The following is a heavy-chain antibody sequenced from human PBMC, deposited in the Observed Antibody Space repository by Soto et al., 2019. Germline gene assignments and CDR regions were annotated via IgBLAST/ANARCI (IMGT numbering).Heavy chain of an antibody. CDR1: GFTFSSYS. V-gene: IGHV3-48*01. CDR2: ISSSSSTI. D-gene: IGHD3-16*01. Sequence: EVQLVESGGGLVQPGGSLRLSCAASGFTFSSYSMNWVRQAPGKGLEWVSYISSSSSTIYYADSVKGRFTISRDNAKNSLYLQMNSLRAEDTAVYYCARDPWAADYWGQGTLVTVSS. J-gene: IGHJ4*02. CDR3: ARDPWAADY.